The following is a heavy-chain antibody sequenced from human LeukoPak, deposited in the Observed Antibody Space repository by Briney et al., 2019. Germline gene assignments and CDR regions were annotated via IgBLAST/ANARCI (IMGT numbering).Heavy chain of an antibody. V-gene: IGHV3-30*04. D-gene: IGHD6-19*01. Sequence: GRSLRLSCAASGLVFSAYSLHWVRQAPGKGLEWVALIPYDESTTFYADSVRGRFTISRDNLKNTLYLQMNDLRPEDTAVYYCARGPKYSSGWHYFYFGMDVWGQGTTVTVSS. CDR3: ARGPKYSSGWHYFYFGMDV. J-gene: IGHJ6*02. CDR2: IPYDESTT. CDR1: GLVFSAYS.